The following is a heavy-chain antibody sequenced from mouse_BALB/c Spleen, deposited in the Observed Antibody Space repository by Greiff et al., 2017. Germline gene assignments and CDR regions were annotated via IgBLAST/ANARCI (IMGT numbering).Heavy chain of an antibody. V-gene: IGHV1-14*01. J-gene: IGHJ1*01. Sequence: EVQLQQSGPELVKPGASVKMSCKASGYTFTSYVMHWVKQKPGQGLEWIGYINPYNDGTKYNEKFKGKATLTSDKSSSTAYMELSSLTSEDSAVYYCAREGITTAWSFDVWGAGTTVTVSS. CDR1: GYTFTSYV. CDR3: AREGITTAWSFDV. CDR2: INPYNDGT. D-gene: IGHD2-4*01.